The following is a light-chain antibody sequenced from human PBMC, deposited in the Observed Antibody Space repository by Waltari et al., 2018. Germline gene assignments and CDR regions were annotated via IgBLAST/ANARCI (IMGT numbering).Light chain of an antibody. CDR1: QSISSY. Sequence: DIQMTQSPSSLSASVGDRVTITCRASQSISSYLNWYQHKRGKAPKLLIYGASSLQSGVPSMFSGSGSGTDFTLTISTLQPEDFATYYCQQSYTTPLTFGGGTRVEIK. J-gene: IGKJ4*01. CDR2: GAS. V-gene: IGKV1-39*01. CDR3: QQSYTTPLT.